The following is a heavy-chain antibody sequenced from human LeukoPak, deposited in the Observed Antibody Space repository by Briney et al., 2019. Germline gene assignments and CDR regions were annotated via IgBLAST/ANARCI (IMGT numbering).Heavy chain of an antibody. Sequence: ASVKVSCKASGYTFTSYDINWVRQATGQGLEWMGLMNPNKCNTGYAQKFQGRVTMTRNTSISTAYMELSSLRSEDTAVYYCARSRNYYDSSGYYPHDAFDIWGQGTMVTVSS. CDR3: ARSRNYYDSSGYYPHDAFDI. D-gene: IGHD3-22*01. CDR1: GYTFTSYD. J-gene: IGHJ3*02. V-gene: IGHV1-8*01. CDR2: MNPNKCNT.